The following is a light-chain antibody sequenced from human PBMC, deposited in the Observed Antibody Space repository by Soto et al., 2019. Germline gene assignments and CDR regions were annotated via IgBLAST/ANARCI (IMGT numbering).Light chain of an antibody. CDR3: SSYTSSSTSVV. J-gene: IGLJ2*01. V-gene: IGLV2-14*01. Sequence: QSVLTQPASVSGSPGQSITISCTGTSSDVGGYNYVSWYQQHPGKAPKLMIYDVSNRPSGVSNRFSGSKSGNKASLTISGLQAEDEADYYCSSYTSSSTSVVFGGGTKLTVL. CDR1: SSDVGGYNY. CDR2: DVS.